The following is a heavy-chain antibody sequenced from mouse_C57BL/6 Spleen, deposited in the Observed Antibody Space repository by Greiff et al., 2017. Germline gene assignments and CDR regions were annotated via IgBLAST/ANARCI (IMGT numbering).Heavy chain of an antibody. CDR1: GYTFTSYW. D-gene: IGHD1-1*01. CDR2: IHPNSGST. CDR3: AGQEFINTAVARGWFAD. V-gene: IGHV1-64*01. J-gene: IGHJ3*01. Sequence: VQLQQPGAELVKPGASVKLSCKASGYTFTSYWMHWVKQRPGQGLEWIGMIHPNSGSTNYNEKFKSKATLTVDKSSSTAYMQLSSLTSEDSAVYYCAGQEFINTAVARGWFADWGQGTLVTVSA.